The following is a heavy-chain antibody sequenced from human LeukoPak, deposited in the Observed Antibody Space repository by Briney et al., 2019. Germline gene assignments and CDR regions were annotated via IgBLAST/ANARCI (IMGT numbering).Heavy chain of an antibody. V-gene: IGHV1-2*02. Sequence: ASVKVSCKASGYIFTAYYIHWLRQAPGQGLEWMGWINPNSGGTSFALNFQGRVTLTRDTSITTVYMELSRLRSDDTAVYYCAGDFSGGALGAFDIWGQGTMVTVSS. J-gene: IGHJ3*02. D-gene: IGHD2-15*01. CDR1: GYIFTAYY. CDR3: AGDFSGGALGAFDI. CDR2: INPNSGGT.